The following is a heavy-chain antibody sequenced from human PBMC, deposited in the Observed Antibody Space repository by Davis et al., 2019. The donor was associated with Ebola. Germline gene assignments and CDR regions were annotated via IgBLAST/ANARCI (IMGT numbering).Heavy chain of an antibody. Sequence: GESLKIPCAASGFTFSSYWIHWVRQAPGKGLVWVSRINSNGRDTIYSQSVKGRFTVSRDNAKNTLYLQMSSLRADDTAVYYCARGGDYHGFNIWGQGTLVTVSS. D-gene: IGHD4-17*01. CDR3: ARGGDYHGFNI. CDR2: INSNGRDT. J-gene: IGHJ3*02. CDR1: GFTFSSYW. V-gene: IGHV3-74*01.